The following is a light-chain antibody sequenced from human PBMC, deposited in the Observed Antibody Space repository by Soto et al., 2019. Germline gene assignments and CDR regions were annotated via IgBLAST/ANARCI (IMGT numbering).Light chain of an antibody. CDR2: QTA. CDR1: QYINTR. V-gene: IGKV3-11*01. Sequence: ESGLTIYPPTLSSFPGDRVTLSCRASQYINTRWAWYQHRPGHAPRHLIHQTAIRAAGIPARFSDSGSGPDYTLSICDVQPEDVALNKYAERQIWPRTFAQVAKV. J-gene: IGKJ1*01. CDR3: AERQIWPRT.